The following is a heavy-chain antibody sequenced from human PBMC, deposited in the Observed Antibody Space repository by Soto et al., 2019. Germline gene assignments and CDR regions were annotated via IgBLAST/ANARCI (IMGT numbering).Heavy chain of an antibody. D-gene: IGHD2-2*01. CDR1: GFTFSSYA. V-gene: IGHV3-23*01. Sequence: GGSLRLSCAACGFTFSSYAMSWVRQAPGKGLEWVSSISGSGGSTCYADSVKGRGTISRDNWKNTLYLRMNSLRAEDTAVYFCAKDRGGYCSSTSCYDAFDIWGQGTMVTVSS. CDR3: AKDRGGYCSSTSCYDAFDI. J-gene: IGHJ3*02. CDR2: ISGSGGST.